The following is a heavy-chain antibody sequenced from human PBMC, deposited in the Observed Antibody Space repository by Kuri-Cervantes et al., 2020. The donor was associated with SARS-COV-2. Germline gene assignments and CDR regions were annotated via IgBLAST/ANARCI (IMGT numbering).Heavy chain of an antibody. CDR1: GGTFSSYA. Sequence: SVKVSCKASGGTFSSYAISWVRQAPGQGLEWMGGIIPIFGTANYAQKFQGRVTITADESTSTAYMELSSLRSEDTAVYYCARFSRQGVRATTKVNYYYYYMDVWGKGITVTVSS. CDR3: ARFSRQGVRATTKVNYYYYYMDV. V-gene: IGHV1-69*13. J-gene: IGHJ6*03. CDR2: IIPIFGTA. D-gene: IGHD1-26*01.